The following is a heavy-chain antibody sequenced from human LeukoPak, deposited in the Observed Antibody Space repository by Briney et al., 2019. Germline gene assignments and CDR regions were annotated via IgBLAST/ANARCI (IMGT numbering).Heavy chain of an antibody. CDR1: GYTFSNSG. Sequence: EASVKVSCKTSGYTFSNSGVSWVRQAPGQGLEWMGWISAYNGNTDCPQKFQGRLSMTTDTSTSTAYMVLTSLRSDDTAVYYCARDRAGPAALLRHFGYWGQGTLVTVSS. V-gene: IGHV1-18*01. CDR2: ISAYNGNT. CDR3: ARDRAGPAALLRHFGY. D-gene: IGHD2-2*01. J-gene: IGHJ4*02.